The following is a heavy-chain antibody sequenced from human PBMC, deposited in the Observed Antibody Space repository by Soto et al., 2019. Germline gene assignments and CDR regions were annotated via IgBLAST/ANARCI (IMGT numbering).Heavy chain of an antibody. J-gene: IGHJ4*02. CDR2: ISAYNGNT. V-gene: IGHV1-18*01. D-gene: IGHD3-16*01. Sequence: ASVKVSCKASGYTFTSYGISWVRQAPGQGLEWMGWISAYNGNTNYAQKLQGRVTMTTDTSTSTAYMELRSLRSDDTAVYYCARDSVAISGDYVWGSYPSDYWGQGTLVTVSS. CDR1: GYTFTSYG. CDR3: ARDSVAISGDYVWGSYPSDY.